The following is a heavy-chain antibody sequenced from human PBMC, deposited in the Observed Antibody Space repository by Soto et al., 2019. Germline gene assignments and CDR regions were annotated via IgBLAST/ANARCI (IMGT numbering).Heavy chain of an antibody. CDR3: ARVLAVAGNNWFDP. CDR1: GGSISSDY. J-gene: IGHJ5*02. Sequence: QVQLQESGPGLVKPSETLSLTCSVSGGSISSDYWTWIRQPPGKGLEWIGYMYDSGSTKYNPSLKSRVTISVDTSKKQFSLKLTSVTAADTAVYYCARVLAVAGNNWFDPWGQGTLVTVSS. V-gene: IGHV4-59*01. D-gene: IGHD6-19*01. CDR2: MYDSGST.